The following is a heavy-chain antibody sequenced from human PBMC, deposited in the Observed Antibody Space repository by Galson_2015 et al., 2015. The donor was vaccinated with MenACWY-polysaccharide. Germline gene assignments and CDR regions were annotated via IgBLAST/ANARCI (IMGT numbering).Heavy chain of an antibody. Sequence: SETLSLTCAVSGYSISSGYYWGWIRQPPGKGLEWIGSIYHSGSAYYNPSLKSRVTISVDTSKTQCSLKLSSVTAADTAVYFCARLRYSGYDFTDYWGQGTLVTVSS. J-gene: IGHJ4*02. CDR3: ARLRYSGYDFTDY. D-gene: IGHD5-12*01. CDR2: IYHSGSA. V-gene: IGHV4-38-2*01. CDR1: GYSISSGYY.